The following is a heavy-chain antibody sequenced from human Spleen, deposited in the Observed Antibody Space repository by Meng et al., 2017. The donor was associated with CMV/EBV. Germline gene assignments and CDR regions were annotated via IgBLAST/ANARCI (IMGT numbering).Heavy chain of an antibody. J-gene: IGHJ4*02. CDR1: GGSISSYY. Sequence: SETLSLTCTVSGGSISSYYWSWIRQPPGKGLEWIGYIYYSGSTNYNPSLKSRVTISVDTSKNQFSLKLSSVTAADTAVYYCAAGEGVVPAAMSGYFDYWGQGTLVTVSS. V-gene: IGHV4-59*01. CDR2: IYYSGST. CDR3: AAGEGVVPAAMSGYFDY. D-gene: IGHD2-2*01.